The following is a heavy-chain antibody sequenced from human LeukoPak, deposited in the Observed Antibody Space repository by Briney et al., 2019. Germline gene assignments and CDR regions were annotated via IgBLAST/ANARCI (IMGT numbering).Heavy chain of an antibody. CDR2: IYYSGST. J-gene: IGHJ5*02. CDR1: GGSISSYY. Sequence: SETLSLTCTVSGGSISSYYWSWIRQPPGKGLEWIGYIYYSGSTNYNPSLKSRVTISVDTSKNQFSLKLVSVTAADTAVYYCAKHKSYRDWFDPWGQGTLVTVSS. CDR3: AKHKSYRDWFDP. V-gene: IGHV4-59*08. D-gene: IGHD1-26*01.